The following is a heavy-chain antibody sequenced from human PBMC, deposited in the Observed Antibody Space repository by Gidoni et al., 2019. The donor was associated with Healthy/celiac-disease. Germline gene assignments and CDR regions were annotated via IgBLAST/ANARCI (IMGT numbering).Heavy chain of an antibody. CDR2: IYHSGST. J-gene: IGHJ3*02. CDR3: DRGVAFDI. V-gene: IGHV4-30-2*01. CDR1: GGSISSGGYS. Sequence: LPLQESGSGLVKPSQTLSLTCAVSGGSISSGGYSGSWIRQPPGKGLEWIGYIYHSGSTYYNPSLKSRVTISVDRSKNQFSLKLSSGTAADTAVYYCDRGVAFDIWGQGTMVTVSS.